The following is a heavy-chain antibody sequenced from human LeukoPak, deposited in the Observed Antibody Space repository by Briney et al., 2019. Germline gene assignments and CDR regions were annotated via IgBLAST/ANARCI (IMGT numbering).Heavy chain of an antibody. D-gene: IGHD2-8*01. V-gene: IGHV3-21*01. CDR2: ISSSIYI. CDR3: ARGVFYDYYYMDV. J-gene: IGHJ6*03. CDR1: GVTFGSYS. Sequence: EVSLGLSGAASGVTFGSYSMRWVRQAPGKWLEWVSSISSSIYIYYADSVKGRFTISRDNAKNSLYLQMNSLRAEDTAVYYCARGVFYDYYYMDVWGKGTTVTVSS.